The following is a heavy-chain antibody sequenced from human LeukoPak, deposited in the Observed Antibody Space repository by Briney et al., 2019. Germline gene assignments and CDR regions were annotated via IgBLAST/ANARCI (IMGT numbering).Heavy chain of an antibody. J-gene: IGHJ3*02. CDR1: GGTFSTYA. D-gene: IGHD3-10*01. V-gene: IGHV1-69*11. CDR3: ATGGAYRDAFDI. Sequence: SVKVSCKASGGTFSTYAINWVRQAPGQGLEWMGRIIPILSQSNYAQKFQGTVSITADEFTKTAYMELSSLRSEDTAVYYCATGGAYRDAFDIWGQGTMVTVSS. CDR2: IIPILSQS.